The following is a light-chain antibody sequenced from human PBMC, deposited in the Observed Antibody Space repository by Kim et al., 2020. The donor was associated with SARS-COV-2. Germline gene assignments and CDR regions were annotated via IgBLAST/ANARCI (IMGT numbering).Light chain of an antibody. CDR3: QQTYSSTS. V-gene: IGKV1-39*01. Sequence: LSATVGDSVTITCRTSQYINNYLNWYQQKPGRAPKLLIYAASNLQSGVPSRFSGSGSGTDFTLTISNLQPEDFATYFCQQTYSSTSFGRGTKLEIK. CDR1: QYINNY. J-gene: IGKJ2*01. CDR2: AAS.